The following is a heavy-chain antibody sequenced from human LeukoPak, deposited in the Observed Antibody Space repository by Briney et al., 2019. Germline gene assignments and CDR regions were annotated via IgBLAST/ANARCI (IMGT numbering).Heavy chain of an antibody. CDR1: GLTFSNFA. Sequence: GRSLRLSCAASGLTFSNFAMHWVRQAPGKGLEWVAIISYDGSNQYYADSVEGRFTISRDSSQNTLYLQMNSLRAEDTAVYYCARELTGYWQQYWGQGTLVTVSS. D-gene: IGHD3-9*01. J-gene: IGHJ4*02. CDR3: ARELTGYWQQY. V-gene: IGHV3-30*04. CDR2: ISYDGSNQ.